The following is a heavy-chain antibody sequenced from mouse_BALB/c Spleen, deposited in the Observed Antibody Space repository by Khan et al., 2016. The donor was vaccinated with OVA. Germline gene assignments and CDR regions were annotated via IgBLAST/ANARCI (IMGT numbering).Heavy chain of an antibody. V-gene: IGHV5-15*02. D-gene: IGHD2-14*01. CDR3: ARGGRYGLYAMDY. Sequence: ELHLFEPGGGLLQPGGSRKLSFAASEFPFSDYGMAWVRQTPGKGPGGEPFFVNWAYSIYFADPLTVRLPTSRGNANNTLYLEMGSLRAEDTAMYYCARGGRYGLYAMDYWGQGTSVTVSS. CDR2: FVNWAYSI. J-gene: IGHJ4*01. CDR1: EFPFSDYG.